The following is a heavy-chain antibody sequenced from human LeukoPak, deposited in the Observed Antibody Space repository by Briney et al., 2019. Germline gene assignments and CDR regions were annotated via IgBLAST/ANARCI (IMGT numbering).Heavy chain of an antibody. CDR1: GFTFSSYA. CDR2: ISSNGGST. V-gene: IGHV3-64*01. Sequence: GGSLRLSCAASGFTFSSYAMHWVRQAPGKGLEYVSAISSNGGSTYYANSVKGRFTISRDNSKNTLYLQMGSLRAVDMAVYYCARGGATAYYFDYWGQGTLVTVFS. J-gene: IGHJ4*02. CDR3: ARGGATAYYFDY. D-gene: IGHD1-26*01.